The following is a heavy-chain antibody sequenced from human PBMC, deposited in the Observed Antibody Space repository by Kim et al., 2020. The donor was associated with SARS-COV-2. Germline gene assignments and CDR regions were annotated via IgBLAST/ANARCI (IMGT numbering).Heavy chain of an antibody. CDR2: INPSGGST. CDR1: GYTFTSYY. Sequence: ASVKVSCKASGYTFTSYYMHWVRQAPGQGLEWMGIINPSGGSTSYAQKFQGRVTMTRDTSTITVYMELSSLRSEDTAVYYCARDPRFWSGYYSPYYFDYWGQGTLVTVSS. D-gene: IGHD3-3*01. CDR3: ARDPRFWSGYYSPYYFDY. J-gene: IGHJ4*02. V-gene: IGHV1-46*01.